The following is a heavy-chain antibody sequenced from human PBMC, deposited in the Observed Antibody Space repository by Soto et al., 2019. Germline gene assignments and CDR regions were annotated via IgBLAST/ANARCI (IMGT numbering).Heavy chain of an antibody. D-gene: IGHD3-9*01. J-gene: IGHJ4*02. Sequence: ASVKVSCKASGYTFTSYDINWVRQATGQGLEWMGWMNPNSGNTGYAQKFQGRVTMTRNTSISTAYMELSSLRSEDTAVYYCARGPVYDILTGYYVDYSGQGTLVTVSS. CDR2: MNPNSGNT. V-gene: IGHV1-8*01. CDR3: ARGPVYDILTGYYVDY. CDR1: GYTFTSYD.